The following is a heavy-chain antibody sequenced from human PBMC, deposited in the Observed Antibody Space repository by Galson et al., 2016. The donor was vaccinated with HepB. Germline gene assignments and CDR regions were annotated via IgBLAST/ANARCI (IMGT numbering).Heavy chain of an antibody. D-gene: IGHD2-15*01. CDR2: IIPIFGIA. V-gene: IGHV1-69*10. J-gene: IGHJ6*02. CDR3: AADPAYCSGGSCYSRPYYYYGMDV. CDR1: GGTFSSYA. Sequence: SVKVSCKASGGTFSSYAINWVRQAPGQGLEWMGGIIPIFGIANYAQKFQGRVTITRDMSPSTAYMELSSLRSEDTAVYYCAADPAYCSGGSCYSRPYYYYGMDVWGQGTTVTVSS.